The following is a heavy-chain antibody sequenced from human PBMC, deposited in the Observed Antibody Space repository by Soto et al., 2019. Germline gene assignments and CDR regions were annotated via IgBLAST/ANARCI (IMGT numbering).Heavy chain of an antibody. V-gene: IGHV3-30*18. D-gene: IGHD3-10*01. Sequence: VQLVESGGGVVQPGRSLRLSCAASGFTFSSYGMHWVRQAPGKGLEWVAVISYDGSNKYYADSVKGRFTISRDNSKNTLYLQMNSLRAEDTAVYYCAKPFGDSTLFDYWGQGTLVTVSS. CDR2: ISYDGSNK. J-gene: IGHJ4*02. CDR3: AKPFGDSTLFDY. CDR1: GFTFSSYG.